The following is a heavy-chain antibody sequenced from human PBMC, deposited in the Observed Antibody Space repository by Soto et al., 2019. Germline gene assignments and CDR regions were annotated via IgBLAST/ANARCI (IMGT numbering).Heavy chain of an antibody. V-gene: IGHV3-15*07. D-gene: IGHD3-22*01. CDR2: IKSKTDGGTT. CDR1: GVTFSNAW. CDR3: TTDYQYYYDSSGYYKRFEY. J-gene: IGHJ4*02. Sequence: HGWSLRLSSAASGVTFSNAWMNWVRQATGKGLEWVGRIKSKTDGGTTDYAAPVKGRFTISRDDSKNTLYLQMNSLKTEDTAVYYCTTDYQYYYDSSGYYKRFEYWGQGTLVTVSS.